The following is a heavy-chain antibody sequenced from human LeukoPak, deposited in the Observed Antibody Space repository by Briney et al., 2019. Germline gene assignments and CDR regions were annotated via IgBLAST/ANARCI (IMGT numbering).Heavy chain of an antibody. CDR1: GFTFSSYG. CDR3: AKDRAYQVSV. Sequence: GGSLRPSCAASGFTFSSYGMNWVRQAPGKGLEWVSSISASGDSTYYADSVKGRFTISRDNSQNTVYLQMNSLRAEDTAVYYCAKDRAYQVSVWGQGSLVTVSS. J-gene: IGHJ4*02. D-gene: IGHD2-21*01. CDR2: ISASGDST. V-gene: IGHV3-23*01.